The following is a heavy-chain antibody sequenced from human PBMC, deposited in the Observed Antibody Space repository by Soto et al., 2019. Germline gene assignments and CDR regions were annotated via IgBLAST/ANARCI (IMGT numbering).Heavy chain of an antibody. CDR2: IKSKTDGGTT. J-gene: IGHJ6*02. Sequence: GSLRLSFAASGFTFSNACMSGVRQAPGKGLEWVGRIKSKTDGGTTDYAAPVKGRFTISRDDSKNTLYLQMNSLKTEDTAVYYPIEHLYYYGMDVWGQGTTVTVSS. CDR1: GFTFSNAC. CDR3: IEHLYYYGMDV. V-gene: IGHV3-15*01. D-gene: IGHD3-22*01.